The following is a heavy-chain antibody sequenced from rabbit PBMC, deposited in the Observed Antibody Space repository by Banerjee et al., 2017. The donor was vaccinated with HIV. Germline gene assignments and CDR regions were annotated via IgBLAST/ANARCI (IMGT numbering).Heavy chain of an antibody. CDR2: INIVTGKS. J-gene: IGHJ4*01. CDR3: ARDLVSVIGCNFNL. Sequence: QEQLVESGGGLVKPEGSLKLSCTASGFSFSNKAVMCWVRQAPGKGLEWISCINIVTGKSVYASWAKGRFTMSRTSSTTVTLQMTSLTAADTATYFCARDLVSVIGCNFNLWGQGTLVTVS. D-gene: IGHD1-1*01. CDR1: GFSFSNKAV. V-gene: IGHV1S45*01.